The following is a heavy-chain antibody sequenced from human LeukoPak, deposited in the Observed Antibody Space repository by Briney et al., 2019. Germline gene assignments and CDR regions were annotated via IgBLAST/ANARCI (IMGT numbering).Heavy chain of an antibody. Sequence: GGSLRLSCAASGFTFDDYGMSWVRQAPGKGPEWVSGINWNGGSTGYADSVKGRFTISRDNAKNSLYLQMNSLRAEDTALYYCARDRLRGDIVVVPAANLDYYYYMDVWGKGTTVTVSS. CDR2: INWNGGST. CDR1: GFTFDDYG. CDR3: ARDRLRGDIVVVPAANLDYYYYMDV. V-gene: IGHV3-20*04. J-gene: IGHJ6*03. D-gene: IGHD2-2*01.